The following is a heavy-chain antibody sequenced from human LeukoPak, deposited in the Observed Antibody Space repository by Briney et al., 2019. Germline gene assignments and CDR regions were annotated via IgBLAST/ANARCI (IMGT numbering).Heavy chain of an antibody. CDR1: GGSISSYY. Sequence: NPSETLSLTCTVSGGSISSYYWSWIRQPPGKGLEWIGYIYYSGSTNYNPSLKSRVTISVDTSKNQFSLKLSSVTAADTAVYYCARLRADRVRYYYYGMDVWGQGTTVTVSS. V-gene: IGHV4-59*08. J-gene: IGHJ6*02. D-gene: IGHD2-2*01. CDR2: IYYSGST. CDR3: ARLRADRVRYYYYGMDV.